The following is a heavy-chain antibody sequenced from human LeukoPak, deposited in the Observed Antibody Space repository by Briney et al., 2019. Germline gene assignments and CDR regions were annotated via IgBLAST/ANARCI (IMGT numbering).Heavy chain of an antibody. D-gene: IGHD1-7*01. CDR2: INYSGST. CDR1: GVSISTSSYY. J-gene: IGHJ5*02. Sequence: SETLSLTCTVSGVSISTSSYYWGWLRQPPGTGLEWIGSINYSGSTFYNPSLKSRVTISVDTSKNQFSLRLSSMAAADTAVYYCARRNWNYENWFDPWGQGTLVTVSS. CDR3: ARRNWNYENWFDP. V-gene: IGHV4-39*01.